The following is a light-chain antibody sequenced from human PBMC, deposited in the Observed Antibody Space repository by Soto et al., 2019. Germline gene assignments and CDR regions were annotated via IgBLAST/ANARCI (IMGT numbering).Light chain of an antibody. V-gene: IGLV1-44*01. CDR2: NNN. Sequence: QSVLTQPRSASGTPGQRVTISCSGSSSNIGSNTVNWYQQLPGTAPKLLISNNNQRPSGVPDRFSGSKSGTSASLAISGLQAEDEADYYCSSFTISRNTVIFGGGTKLTVL. CDR3: SSFTISRNTVI. CDR1: SSNIGSNT. J-gene: IGLJ2*01.